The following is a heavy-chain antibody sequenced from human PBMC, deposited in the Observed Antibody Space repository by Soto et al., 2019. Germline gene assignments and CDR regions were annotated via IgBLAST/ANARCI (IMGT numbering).Heavy chain of an antibody. CDR3: AKDKLGSDPYYLDY. CDR1: GFTLSSYG. CDR2: ISYDGSNK. D-gene: IGHD1-26*01. Sequence: VGSLRLSFAASGFTLSSYGMHWVRQAPGKGLEWVAVISYDGSNKYYADAVKGRFTISRDNSKNTLYLQMNSLRAEDTAVYYCAKDKLGSDPYYLDYWRQGTLVTVSS. J-gene: IGHJ4*02. V-gene: IGHV3-30*18.